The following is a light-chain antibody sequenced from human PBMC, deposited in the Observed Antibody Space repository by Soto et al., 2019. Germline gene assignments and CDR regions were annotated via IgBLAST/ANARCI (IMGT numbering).Light chain of an antibody. CDR1: QSISDW. CDR2: KAS. CDR3: QQHDDYPIT. V-gene: IGKV1-5*03. Sequence: DILMTQSPSTLSASVGDRVTITCRASQSISDWLAWYQQKPGKAPYLLIYKASNLESGVPSRFSGSGSGTEFTLTISSLQPDDFATYYCQQHDDYPITFGEGTRLE. J-gene: IGKJ5*01.